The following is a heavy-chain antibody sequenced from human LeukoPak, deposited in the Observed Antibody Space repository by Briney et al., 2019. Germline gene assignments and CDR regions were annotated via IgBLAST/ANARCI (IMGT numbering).Heavy chain of an antibody. CDR3: ARAGGIYSSSWYVTDHYYYYYGMDV. CDR2: ISYDGSNK. J-gene: IGHJ6*02. CDR1: GFTFSSYA. D-gene: IGHD6-13*01. V-gene: IGHV3-30*04. Sequence: GGSLRLSCAASGFTFSSYAMHWVRQAPGKGLEWVAVISYDGSNKYYADSVKGRFTIFRDNSKNTLYLQMNSLRAEDTAVYYCARAGGIYSSSWYVTDHYYYYYGMDVWGQGTTVTVSS.